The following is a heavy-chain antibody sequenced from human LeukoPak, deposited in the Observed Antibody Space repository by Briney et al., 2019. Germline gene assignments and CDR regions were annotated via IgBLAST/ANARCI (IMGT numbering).Heavy chain of an antibody. J-gene: IGHJ6*02. D-gene: IGHD2-15*01. V-gene: IGHV1-8*01. Sequence: ASVKVSCKASGYTFTTYDINWVRQAPGQGLEWMGWMNPNSGNTGYAQKFQGRGTMTRSTSISTAYMELSSLRSEDTAVYYCARAVFNIVVVVAATHYYYGMDVWGQGTTVTVSS. CDR1: GYTFTTYD. CDR3: ARAVFNIVVVVAATHYYYGMDV. CDR2: MNPNSGNT.